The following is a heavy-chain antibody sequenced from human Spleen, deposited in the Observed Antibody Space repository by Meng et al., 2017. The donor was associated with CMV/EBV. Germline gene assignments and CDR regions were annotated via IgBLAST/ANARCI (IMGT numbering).Heavy chain of an antibody. CDR1: GFTFSSYT. V-gene: IGHV3-21*06. J-gene: IGHJ6*02. CDR3: ARDLLGSYYYYGMDV. CDR2: ISSSSSFI. D-gene: IGHD3-10*01. Sequence: GESLKISCSASGFTFSSYTLNWVRQAPGKGLEWVSSISSSSSFIYYGDSMKGRLTISRDNAENSLYLQMNGLRAEDTAVYYCARDLLGSYYYYGMDVWGQGTTVTVSS.